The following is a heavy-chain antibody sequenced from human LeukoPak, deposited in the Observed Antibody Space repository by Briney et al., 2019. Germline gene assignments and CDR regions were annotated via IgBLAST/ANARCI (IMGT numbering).Heavy chain of an antibody. D-gene: IGHD3-9*01. V-gene: IGHV3-53*01. CDR3: ARGSYYDILTGYYWWGAFDI. J-gene: IGHJ3*02. CDR2: IYSGGST. Sequence: GGSLRLSCAASGFTVSSNYMSWVRQAPGKGLEWVSVIYSGGSTYYADSVKGRFTISRDNSKNTLYLQMNSLRAEDTAVYYCARGSYYDILTGYYWWGAFDIWGQGTMVTASS. CDR1: GFTVSSNY.